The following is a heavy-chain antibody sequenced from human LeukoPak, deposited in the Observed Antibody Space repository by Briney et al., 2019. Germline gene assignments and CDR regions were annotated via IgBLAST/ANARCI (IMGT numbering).Heavy chain of an antibody. CDR3: ARDNAPYYYYYYMDV. CDR2: IKQDGSEK. D-gene: IGHD2-2*01. CDR1: WFTFSSYW. V-gene: IGHV3-7*01. J-gene: IGHJ6*03. Sequence: GGSLRLSCAAAWFTFSSYWMSWVRQAPGKGLEWVANIKQDGSEKYYVDSVKGRFTISRDNAKNSLYLQMNSLRAEDTAVYYCARDNAPYYYYYYMDVWGKGTTVTVSS.